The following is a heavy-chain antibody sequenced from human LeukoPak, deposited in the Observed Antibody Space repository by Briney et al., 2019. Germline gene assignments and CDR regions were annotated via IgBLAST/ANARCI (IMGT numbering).Heavy chain of an antibody. Sequence: SETLSLTCTVSGGSISSGGYYWSWIRQHPGKGLEWIGYIYYSGSTYYNPFLKSRVTTSVDTSKNQFSLKMTSVTAADTAVYYCARDRNGLFDYWGQGTLVTVSS. CDR3: ARDRNGLFDY. J-gene: IGHJ4*02. V-gene: IGHV4-31*03. D-gene: IGHD2-8*01. CDR1: GGSISSGGYY. CDR2: IYYSGST.